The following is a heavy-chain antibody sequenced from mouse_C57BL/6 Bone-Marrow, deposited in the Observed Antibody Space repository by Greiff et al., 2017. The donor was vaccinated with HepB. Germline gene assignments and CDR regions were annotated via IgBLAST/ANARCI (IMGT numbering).Heavy chain of an antibody. CDR3: TNYYGSSWAY. Sequence: EVQLQQSGAELVRPGASVKLSCTASGFNIKDDYMHWVKQRPEQGLEWIGWIDPENGDTEYASKFQGKATITADTSSNTAYLQLSSLTSEDTAVYYCTNYYGSSWAYWGQGTLVTVSA. J-gene: IGHJ3*01. CDR2: IDPENGDT. V-gene: IGHV14-4*01. D-gene: IGHD1-1*01. CDR1: GFNIKDDY.